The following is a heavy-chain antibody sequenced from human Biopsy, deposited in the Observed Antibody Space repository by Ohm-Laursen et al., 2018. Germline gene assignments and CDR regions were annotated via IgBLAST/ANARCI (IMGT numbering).Heavy chain of an antibody. J-gene: IGHJ1*01. CDR1: GGSFTGNY. D-gene: IGHD4-23*01. Sequence: PSETLSLTCTVSGGSFTGNYWTWIRQPPGKGLEWIGHISHTGYTSYKSSLKSRVTISLDTSRKHFSLRLTSLAAADTAVYYCARGSNEYGGLYFPHWGQGTLVTVSS. CDR3: ARGSNEYGGLYFPH. CDR2: ISHTGYT. V-gene: IGHV4-59*08.